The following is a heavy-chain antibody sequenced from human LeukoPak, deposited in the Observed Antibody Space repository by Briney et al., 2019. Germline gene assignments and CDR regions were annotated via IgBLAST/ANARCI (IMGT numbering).Heavy chain of an antibody. D-gene: IGHD3-22*01. V-gene: IGHV1-18*01. CDR2: ISAYNGNT. J-gene: IGHJ4*02. CDR1: GYTFTSYG. CDR3: AKAYGSNGYFQLPIDC. Sequence: ASVKVSCKASGYTFTSYGISWVRQAPGQGLEWMGWISAYNGNTNYAQKLQGRVTMTTDTSTSTAYMELRSLRSDDTAVYYCAKAYGSNGYFQLPIDCWGQGTLVTVSS.